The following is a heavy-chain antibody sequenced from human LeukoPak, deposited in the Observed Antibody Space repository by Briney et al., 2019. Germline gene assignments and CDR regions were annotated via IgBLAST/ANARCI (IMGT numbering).Heavy chain of an antibody. CDR3: ARVFYGSGRFDY. V-gene: IGHV4-34*01. Sequence: KPSETLSLTCAVYGGSFSGYYWSWIRQPPGKGLEWIGEINHSGSTNYNPSLKSRVTISVDTSKNRFSLKLSSVTAADTAVYYCARVFYGSGRFDYWGQGTLVTVSS. CDR1: GGSFSGYY. CDR2: INHSGST. D-gene: IGHD3-10*01. J-gene: IGHJ4*02.